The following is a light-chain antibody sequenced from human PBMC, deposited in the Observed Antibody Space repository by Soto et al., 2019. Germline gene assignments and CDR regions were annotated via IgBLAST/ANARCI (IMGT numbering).Light chain of an antibody. CDR3: QQYYRSPLS. J-gene: IGKJ4*01. Sequence: IVMTQSPESLAVSLGERATLNCKSSQSVLYSLNNRNHLAWYQKKPGQPPRLLVYWASTRESGVPDRFSGSGSGTDFSLTISSLQAEDVAVYYCQQYYRSPLSFGGGTRVEIK. CDR1: QSVLYSLNNRNH. V-gene: IGKV4-1*01. CDR2: WAS.